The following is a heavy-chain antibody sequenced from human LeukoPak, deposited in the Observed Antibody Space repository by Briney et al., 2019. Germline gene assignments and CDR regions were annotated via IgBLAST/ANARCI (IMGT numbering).Heavy chain of an antibody. CDR1: GFSFNTYA. CDR3: VRIGLSYSYGSGFDP. V-gene: IGHV3-30*19. D-gene: IGHD3-10*01. Sequence: PGGSLRLSCAASGFSFNTYAMHWVRQAPGKGLDWVAAIKHDGTSKYYADSVKGRITISRDNSKNKLYLEMNSLRVEDTAVYHCVRIGLSYSYGSGFDPWGQGTLVIVSS. J-gene: IGHJ5*02. CDR2: IKHDGTSK.